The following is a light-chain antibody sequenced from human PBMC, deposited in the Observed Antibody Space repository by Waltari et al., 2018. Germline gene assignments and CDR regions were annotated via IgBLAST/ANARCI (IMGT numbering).Light chain of an antibody. CDR2: KTS. J-gene: IGKJ2*01. CDR1: DVNSW. Sequence: IQVTQSPSTLSASIGDRVTISCWSSDVNSWLAWYQQKPGRAPSLLFYKTSNLQPGVPSRFSGSGSGTEFALTISSLQPDDFAXYYCQQYDGSSQYTFGQGT. CDR3: QQYDGSSQYT. V-gene: IGKV1-5*03.